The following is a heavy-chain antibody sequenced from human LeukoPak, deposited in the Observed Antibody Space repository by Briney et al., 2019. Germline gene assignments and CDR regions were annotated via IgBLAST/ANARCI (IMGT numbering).Heavy chain of an antibody. CDR3: ARVDGSPDY. Sequence: VKVSCKTSGYTFTSLDINWVRQATGQGLEWMGWINPNSGNRGYAQQFQGRVTITRDTSIRTAYMELTNLRSEDTAVYYCARVDGSPDYWGQGTLVTVSS. J-gene: IGHJ4*02. V-gene: IGHV1-8*03. CDR2: INPNSGNR. CDR1: GYTFTSLD. D-gene: IGHD2-15*01.